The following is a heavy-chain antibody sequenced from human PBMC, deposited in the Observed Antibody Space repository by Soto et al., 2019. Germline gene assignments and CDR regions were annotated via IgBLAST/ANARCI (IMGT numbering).Heavy chain of an antibody. D-gene: IGHD3-22*01. CDR2: ISSNGGST. J-gene: IGHJ4*02. Sequence: TGGSLRLSCSASGFTFSSYAMHWVRQAPGKGLEYVSAISSNGGSTYYADSVKGRFTISRDNSKNTLYLQMSSLRAEDTAVYYCVFHYYDSSGYYNIDYWGQGTLVTVSS. V-gene: IGHV3-64D*06. CDR1: GFTFSSYA. CDR3: VFHYYDSSGYYNIDY.